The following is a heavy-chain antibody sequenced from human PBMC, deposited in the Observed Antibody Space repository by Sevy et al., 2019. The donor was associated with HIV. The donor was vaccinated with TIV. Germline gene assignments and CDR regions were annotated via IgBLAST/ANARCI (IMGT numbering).Heavy chain of an antibody. CDR2: ISWNSGSI. J-gene: IGHJ4*02. V-gene: IGHV3-9*01. CDR1: GFTFDDYA. D-gene: IGHD4-17*01. Sequence: GGSLRLSCAASGFTFDDYAMHWVRQAPGKGLEWVSGISWNSGSIGYADSAKGRFTISRDNAKNSLYLQMNSLRAEDTALYYCAKDIRQWAGDQTGFDYWGQGTLVTVSS. CDR3: AKDIRQWAGDQTGFDY.